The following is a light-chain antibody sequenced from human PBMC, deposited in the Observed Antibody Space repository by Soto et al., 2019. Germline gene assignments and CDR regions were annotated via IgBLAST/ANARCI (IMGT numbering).Light chain of an antibody. Sequence: EIVLTQSPGTLSLSPGERATLSCRASQSVSSSYLVWYQQKPGQAPRLLIYGASSRATGIPDRFSGSGSGTDFTLTISRLEPEDFAVYYCQQYGSSQTF. CDR3: QQYGSSQT. CDR2: GAS. V-gene: IGKV3-20*01. J-gene: IGKJ1*01. CDR1: QSVSSSY.